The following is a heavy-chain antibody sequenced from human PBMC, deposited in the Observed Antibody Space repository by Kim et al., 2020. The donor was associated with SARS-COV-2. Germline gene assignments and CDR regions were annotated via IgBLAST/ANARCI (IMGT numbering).Heavy chain of an antibody. V-gene: IGHV3-23*01. CDR1: GFTFSNYA. Sequence: GGSLRLSCAASGFTFSNYAMSWVRQAPGKGLEWVSTISGSGVSTNYADSVKGRFTTSRDNSKNTLYLQMNSLRAEDTAVYYCAKWASSSGLYNYWGQGTLVTVSS. CDR3: AKWASSSGLYNY. J-gene: IGHJ4*02. CDR2: ISGSGVST. D-gene: IGHD6-19*01.